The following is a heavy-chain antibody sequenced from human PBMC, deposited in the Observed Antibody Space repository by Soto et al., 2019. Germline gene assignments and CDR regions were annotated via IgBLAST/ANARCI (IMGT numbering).Heavy chain of an antibody. CDR2: IIPIFGTA. Sequence: QVQLVQSGAEVKKPGSSVKVSCKASGGTFSSYAISWVRQAPGQGLEWMGGIIPIFGTANYAQKFQGRVTITADESTSKDYMELSSLRSEDTAVYYCARDRRYYDFWSGYLAWDVWGQGTTVTVSS. J-gene: IGHJ6*02. D-gene: IGHD3-3*01. V-gene: IGHV1-69*01. CDR1: GGTFSSYA. CDR3: ARDRRYYDFWSGYLAWDV.